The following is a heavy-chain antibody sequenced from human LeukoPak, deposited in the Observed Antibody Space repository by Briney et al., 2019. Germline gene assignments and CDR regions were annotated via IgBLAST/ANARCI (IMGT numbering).Heavy chain of an antibody. CDR3: ARDTDIVGAPNPDY. CDR1: GYTFTDFY. CDR2: SNPNSGGR. V-gene: IGHV1-2*02. J-gene: IGHJ4*02. Sequence: ASVKVSCKASGYTFTDFYMHWVRQAPGQGLEWMGWSNPNSGGRNYAQKFQGRVTMTRDTSISTAYMELSRLRSDDTAVYYCARDTDIVGAPNPDYWGQGTLVTVSS. D-gene: IGHD1-26*01.